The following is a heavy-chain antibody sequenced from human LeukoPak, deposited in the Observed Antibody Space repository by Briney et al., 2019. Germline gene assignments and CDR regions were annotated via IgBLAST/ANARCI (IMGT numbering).Heavy chain of an antibody. V-gene: IGHV5-51*01. CDR1: RYHFTSYW. CDR3: ARRRGGDYVGFWYNP. D-gene: IGHD4-17*01. CDR2: IYPGDSDT. J-gene: IGHJ5*02. Sequence: RESLQISCKGSRYHFTSYWIGWARPMPGKGLEWMGSIYPGDSDTRYSPSFQGRDTSSADNSISTDDLEWSSMKASDTAMYYCARRRGGDYVGFWYNPWGQGTLVTVSS.